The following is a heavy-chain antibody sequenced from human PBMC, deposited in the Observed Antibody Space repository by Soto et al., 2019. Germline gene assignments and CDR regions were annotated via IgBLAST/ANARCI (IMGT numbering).Heavy chain of an antibody. D-gene: IGHD2-21*02. CDR1: GVSVYNTRYY. J-gene: IGHJ4*02. CDR2: IDYSGST. CDR3: ARDYGGDIDY. Sequence: SETLSLTCTASGVSVYNTRYYWTWIRQPPGKGLEWIGHIDYSGSTNYNPFLKSRVTISVDTAKNQFSLKLSSMPAADTAVYYCARDYGGDIDYWGQGTLVTVS. V-gene: IGHV4-61*01.